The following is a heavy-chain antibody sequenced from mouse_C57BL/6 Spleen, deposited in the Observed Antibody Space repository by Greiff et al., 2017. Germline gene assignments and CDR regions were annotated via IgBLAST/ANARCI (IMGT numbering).Heavy chain of an antibody. J-gene: IGHJ4*01. CDR3: ARGGIDDGDYAMDY. V-gene: IGHV1-69*01. CDR1: GYTFTSYW. CDR2: IDPSDSYT. Sequence: QVQLQQPGAELVMPGASVKLSCKASGYTFTSYWMNWVKQRPGQGLEWIGEIDPSDSYTNYNQKFKGRSTLTVDKSSSTAYMQLRSLTSEDSAVYYCARGGIDDGDYAMDYWGQGTSVTVSS. D-gene: IGHD1-1*01.